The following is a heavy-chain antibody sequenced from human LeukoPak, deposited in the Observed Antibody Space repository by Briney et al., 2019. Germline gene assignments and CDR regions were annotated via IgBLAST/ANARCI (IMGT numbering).Heavy chain of an antibody. D-gene: IGHD3-10*01. CDR1: GFTFSAYA. CDR2: IGSDNKP. Sequence: GGSLRLSCEASGFTFSAYAMTWVRQAPGKGLEWVSSIGSDNKPHYSESVKGRFAISRDNSKNTLCLQMNSLRAEDTAVFYCAKEAFITTVRGVNYYYGMDVWGQGTTVAVSS. CDR3: AKEAFITTVRGVNYYYGMDV. V-gene: IGHV3-23*01. J-gene: IGHJ6*02.